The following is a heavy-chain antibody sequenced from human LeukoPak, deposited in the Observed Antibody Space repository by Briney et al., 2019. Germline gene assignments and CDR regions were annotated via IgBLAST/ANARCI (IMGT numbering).Heavy chain of an antibody. J-gene: IGHJ6*02. CDR3: ARNVGTYCSGGSCLYCYYYGMDV. Sequence: SSETLSLTCTVSGGSISSYYWSWIRQPPGKGLEWIGYIYYSGSTNYNPSLKSRVTISVDTSKNQFSLKLSSVTAADTAVYYCARNVGTYCSGGSCLYCYYYGMDVWGQGTTVTVSS. CDR1: GGSISSYY. D-gene: IGHD2-15*01. CDR2: IYYSGST. V-gene: IGHV4-59*01.